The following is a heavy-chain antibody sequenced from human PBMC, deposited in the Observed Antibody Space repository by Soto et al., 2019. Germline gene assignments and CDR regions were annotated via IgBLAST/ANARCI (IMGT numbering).Heavy chain of an antibody. CDR2: IIPIFGTA. CDR1: GGTFSSYA. J-gene: IGHJ6*02. D-gene: IGHD3-22*01. Sequence: QVQLVQSGAEVKKPGSSVKVSCKASGGTFSSYAISWVRQAPGQGLEWMGGIIPIFGTANYAQKFQGRVTITADESPRTAYMELSSLRSEDKAVYYCERDRGRVTMIVVVMSYYGMDVWGQGTTVTVSS. CDR3: ERDRGRVTMIVVVMSYYGMDV. V-gene: IGHV1-69*01.